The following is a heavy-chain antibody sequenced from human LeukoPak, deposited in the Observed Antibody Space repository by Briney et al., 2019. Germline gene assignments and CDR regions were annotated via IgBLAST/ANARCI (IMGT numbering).Heavy chain of an antibody. CDR1: GFTFSSYW. CDR3: ARGYDFWSGYYDDAFDI. Sequence: PGRSLRLSCAASGFTFSSYWMHWVRQAPGKGLVWVSRINTDESSTSYADSVKGRFTISRDNAKNTLYLQMNSLRAEDTAVYYCARGYDFWSGYYDDAFDIWGQGTMVTVSS. J-gene: IGHJ3*02. D-gene: IGHD3-3*01. V-gene: IGHV3-74*01. CDR2: INTDESST.